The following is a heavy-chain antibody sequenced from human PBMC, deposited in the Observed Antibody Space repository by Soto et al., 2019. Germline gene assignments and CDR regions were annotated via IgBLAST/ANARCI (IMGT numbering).Heavy chain of an antibody. J-gene: IGHJ4*02. CDR2: INHSGST. Sequence: QVQLQQWGAGLLKPSETLSLTCAVYGGSFSGYYWSWIRQPPGKGLEWIGEINHSGSTNYNPSLKSRVTISVDTSKNQFSLKLSSVTAADTAVYYCARGRRWLQYFDYWGQGTLVTVSS. V-gene: IGHV4-34*01. CDR1: GGSFSGYY. D-gene: IGHD5-12*01. CDR3: ARGRRWLQYFDY.